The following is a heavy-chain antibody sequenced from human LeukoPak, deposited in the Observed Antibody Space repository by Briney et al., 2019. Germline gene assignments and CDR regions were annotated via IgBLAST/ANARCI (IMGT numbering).Heavy chain of an antibody. CDR1: GYSFSSYW. V-gene: IGHV5-10-1*01. J-gene: IGHJ4*02. CDR3: ARDGGGVSSWVSH. CDR2: IDPGDSFT. Sequence: PGESLKISGKGSGYSFSSYWISWVRQMPGKGLEWMGRIDPGDSFTKYRPSLEGRVTISADKSLSTVYLQWSSLKASDTAIYYCARDGGGVSSWVSHWGQGTLVTVSS. D-gene: IGHD2-8*02.